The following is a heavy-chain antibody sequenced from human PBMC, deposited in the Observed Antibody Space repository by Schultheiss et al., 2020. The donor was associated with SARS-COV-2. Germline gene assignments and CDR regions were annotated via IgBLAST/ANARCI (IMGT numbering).Heavy chain of an antibody. J-gene: IGHJ4*02. CDR3: ARVEYYGSGSHDY. V-gene: IGHV4-34*01. CDR2: INHRGST. D-gene: IGHD3-10*01. CDR1: GGSFSGYY. Sequence: SETLSLTCAVYGGSFSGYYWGWIRQPPGKGLEWIGEINHRGSTNYNPSLKSRVAISVDTSKNQFSLKVDSVTAADTAVYYCARVEYYGSGSHDYWGQGTLVTVSS.